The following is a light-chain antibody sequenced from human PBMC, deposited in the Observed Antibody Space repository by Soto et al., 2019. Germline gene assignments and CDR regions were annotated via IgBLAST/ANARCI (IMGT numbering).Light chain of an antibody. J-gene: IGLJ1*01. CDR1: SNDVGYYNL. CDR3: CSYAGSGTYV. V-gene: IGLV2-23*01. CDR2: EGS. Sequence: QSALTQPASVSGSPGRTISISCTGTSNDVGYYNLVSWYQQHPGKAPQLIIYEGSKRPSGVSNRFSGSKSGNTASLTISGLQAGDEADYSCCSYAGSGTYVFGTGTKLTVL.